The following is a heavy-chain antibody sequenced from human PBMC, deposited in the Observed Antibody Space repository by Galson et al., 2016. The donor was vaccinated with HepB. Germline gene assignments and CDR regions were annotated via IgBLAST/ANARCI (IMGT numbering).Heavy chain of an antibody. V-gene: IGHV3-9*01. D-gene: IGHD5-24*01. CDR3: VKGKATIDF. J-gene: IGHJ4*02. Sequence: SLRLSCAASGFMFENFPMNWVRQAPGKGLEWVSGISWSSGSIDYADSVQGRFTISRDNAKNSLYLHMTSLRPEDTAVYYCVKGKATIDFWGQGTLVIFS. CDR1: GFMFENFP. CDR2: ISWSSGSI.